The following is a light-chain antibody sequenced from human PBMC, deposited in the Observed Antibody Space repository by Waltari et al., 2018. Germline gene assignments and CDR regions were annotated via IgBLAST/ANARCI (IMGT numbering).Light chain of an antibody. J-gene: IGKJ1*01. V-gene: IGKV3-20*01. CDR3: QHYVRLPVT. CDR1: QSVSRT. CDR2: GAS. Sequence: EIVLTQSPGTLSLSPGERVTLSCRASQSVSRTLAGYQQKPGQAPRLLIYGASNRATGIPDRFSGSGSGTDFSLTISRLEPEDFAVYYCQHYVRLPVTFGQGTKVEIK.